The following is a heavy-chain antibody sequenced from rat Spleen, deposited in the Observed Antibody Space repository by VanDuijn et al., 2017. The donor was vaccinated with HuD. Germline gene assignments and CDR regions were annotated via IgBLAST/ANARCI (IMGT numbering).Heavy chain of an antibody. CDR1: GFSLTSYG. D-gene: IGHD1-11*01. CDR3: ARDWSTEFDY. Sequence: QVQMKETGPGLVQTTQTLSVTCTVSGFSLTSYGVHWVRQAPGKGLEWMGIIWGDGSTNYNSALKSRLSISRDTSKSQVFLTMNSLQTEDTATYYCARDWSTEFDYWGQGVMVTVSS. CDR2: IWGDGST. J-gene: IGHJ2*01. V-gene: IGHV2-77*01.